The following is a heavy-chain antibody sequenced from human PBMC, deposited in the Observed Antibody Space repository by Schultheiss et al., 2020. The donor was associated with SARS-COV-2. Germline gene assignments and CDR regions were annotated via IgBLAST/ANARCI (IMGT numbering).Heavy chain of an antibody. V-gene: IGHV3-33*01. J-gene: IGHJ3*02. CDR2: IWYDGSNK. D-gene: IGHD3-22*01. CDR1: GFTFSSYG. CDR3: ARDRSGYSFLDAFDI. Sequence: GGSLRLSCAASGFTFSSYGMHWVRQAPGKGLEWVAVIWYDGSNKYYADSVKGRFTISRDNAKNSLYLQMNSLRAEDTAVYYCARDRSGYSFLDAFDIWGQGTMVTVSS.